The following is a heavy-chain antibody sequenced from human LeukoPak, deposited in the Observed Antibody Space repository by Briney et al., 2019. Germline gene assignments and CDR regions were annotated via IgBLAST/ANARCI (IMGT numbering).Heavy chain of an antibody. CDR1: GYTFTSYY. CDR3: AIGVVIIGYYYYMDV. CDR2: INPSGGST. D-gene: IGHD3-3*01. J-gene: IGHJ6*03. V-gene: IGHV1-46*03. Sequence: ASVKVSCKASGYTFTSYYMHWVRQAPGQGLEWRGIINPSGGSTSYAQKFQGRVTMTRDASTSTVYMELSSLRSEDTAVYYCAIGVVIIGYYYYMDVWGKGTTVTVSS.